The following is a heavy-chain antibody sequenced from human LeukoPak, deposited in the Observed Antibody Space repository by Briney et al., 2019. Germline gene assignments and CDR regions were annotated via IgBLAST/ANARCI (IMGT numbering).Heavy chain of an antibody. V-gene: IGHV1-2*02. CDR3: ATRATYCSSTSCYISTMDV. CDR2: INPNSGGT. CDR1: GYTFTGYY. Sequence: ASVKVSCKASGYTFTGYYMHWVRQAPGQGLEWMGWINPNSGGTNYAQKFQGRVTMTRDTSISTAYMELSRLRSDDTAVYYCATRATYCSSTSCYISTMDVWGQGTTVTVSS. D-gene: IGHD2-2*02. J-gene: IGHJ6*02.